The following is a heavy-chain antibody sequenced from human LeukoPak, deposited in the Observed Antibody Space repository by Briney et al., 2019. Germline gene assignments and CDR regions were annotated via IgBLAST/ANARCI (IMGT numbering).Heavy chain of an antibody. Sequence: GGSLRLSCAASGFTVSSNYMNWARQAPGKGLEWVSVIYSGGRTYYADSVKGRFTISRDNSKNTVYLQMNSLRAEDTAVYYCAKEGATTSFDYWGPGTLVTVSS. CDR3: AKEGATTSFDY. D-gene: IGHD1-26*01. CDR1: GFTVSSNY. V-gene: IGHV3-53*01. CDR2: IYSGGRT. J-gene: IGHJ4*02.